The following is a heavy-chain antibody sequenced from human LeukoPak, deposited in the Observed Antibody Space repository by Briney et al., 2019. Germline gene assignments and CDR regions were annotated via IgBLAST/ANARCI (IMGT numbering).Heavy chain of an antibody. D-gene: IGHD3-10*01. CDR1: GGSISSSSYY. CDR2: IYYSGST. J-gene: IGHJ5*02. CDR3: ARRLYGSGSYYDKPPFDP. Sequence: PSETLSLTCTVSGGSISSSSYYWGWIRPPPGKGLVWIGRIYYSGSTYYNPSLKSRVTISVDTSKNLLSLKLSSVTAADTAGYYCARRLYGSGSYYDKPPFDPWGQGTLVTVSS. V-gene: IGHV4-39*01.